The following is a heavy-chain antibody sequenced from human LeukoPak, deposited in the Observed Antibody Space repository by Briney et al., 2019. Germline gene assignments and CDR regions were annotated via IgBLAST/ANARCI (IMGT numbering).Heavy chain of an antibody. V-gene: IGHV4-39*01. CDR2: VYYSGST. D-gene: IGHD1-1*01. J-gene: IGHJ4*02. CDR1: GGSVSSSGYY. CDR3: ARQFERIY. Sequence: SETLSLTCSVSGGSVSSSGYYWGWIRQPPGKGLEWIGAVYYSGSTYYNPSLKSRITISVDTSKNQFSLKLTSVSAADTAVYYRARQFERIYWGQGTLVTVSS.